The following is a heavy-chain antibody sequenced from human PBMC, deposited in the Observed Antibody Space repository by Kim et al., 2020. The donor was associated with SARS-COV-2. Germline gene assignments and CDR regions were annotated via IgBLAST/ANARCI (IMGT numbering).Heavy chain of an antibody. J-gene: IGHJ4*02. CDR3: ARDLPYYDSSAYYPE. CDR1: GYNFTSHF. Sequence: ASVKVSCKASGYNFTSHFMHWVRQAPGQGLEGMGIVSPSIGATTYAEKFQGRVTMTRDTSATTVYMELSSLRSDDTAKYYCARDLPYYDSSAYYPEWGQG. CDR2: VSPSIGAT. V-gene: IGHV1-46*01. D-gene: IGHD3-22*01.